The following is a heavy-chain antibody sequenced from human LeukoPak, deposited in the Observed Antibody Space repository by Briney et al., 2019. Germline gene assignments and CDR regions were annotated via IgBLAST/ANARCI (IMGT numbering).Heavy chain of an antibody. D-gene: IGHD7-27*01. CDR2: ISPSGGIT. Sequence: PGGSLRLSCAASGFTFSCHSMNWVRQAPGKGLEWVSGISPSGGITYYTDSVEGRFTISRDNSKNTLYLQMNSLRAEDTAVYYCAKTPHWGWSVYYFDYWGQGTLVTVSP. CDR3: AKTPHWGWSVYYFDY. CDR1: GFTFSCHS. J-gene: IGHJ4*02. V-gene: IGHV3-23*01.